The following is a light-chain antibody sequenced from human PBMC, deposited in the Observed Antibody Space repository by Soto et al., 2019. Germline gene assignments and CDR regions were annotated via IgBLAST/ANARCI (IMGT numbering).Light chain of an antibody. V-gene: IGKV3-20*01. CDR1: QSVTSGY. CDR3: QQYGSSGT. CDR2: AAS. J-gene: IGKJ1*01. Sequence: EIVLTQSPGTLSLSPWESASLSCKASQSVTSGYLGWYQQKPGQAPRLLIYAASSRAAGIPDRFSGSESGTDFTLTISRLEPEDFAVYYCQQYGSSGTFGQGTKVDIK.